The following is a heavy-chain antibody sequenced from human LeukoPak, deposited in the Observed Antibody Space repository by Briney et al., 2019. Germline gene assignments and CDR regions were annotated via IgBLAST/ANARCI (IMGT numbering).Heavy chain of an antibody. J-gene: IGHJ3*02. Sequence: SETLSLTCAVYGGSFSGYYWSWIRQPPGKGLEWIGEINHSGSTNYNPSLKSRVTISVDTSKNQFSLKLSSVTAADTAVYYCARVRKGYSYGSDAFDIWGQGTMVTVSS. CDR2: INHSGST. V-gene: IGHV4-34*01. CDR1: GGSFSGYY. CDR3: ARVRKGYSYGSDAFDI. D-gene: IGHD5-18*01.